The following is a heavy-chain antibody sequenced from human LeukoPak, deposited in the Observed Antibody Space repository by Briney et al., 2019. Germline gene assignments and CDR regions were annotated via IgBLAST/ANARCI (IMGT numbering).Heavy chain of an antibody. CDR1: GGSFSGYY. CDR2: INHSGST. CDR3: AIAPSYYYDSSGYYYDFDY. D-gene: IGHD3-22*01. J-gene: IGHJ4*02. Sequence: SETLSLTCAVYGGSFSGYYWSWIRQPPGKGLEWIGEINHSGSTNYNPSLKSRVTISVDTSKNQFSLKLSSVTAADTAVYYCAIAPSYYYDSSGYYYDFDYWGQGTLVTVSS. V-gene: IGHV4-34*01.